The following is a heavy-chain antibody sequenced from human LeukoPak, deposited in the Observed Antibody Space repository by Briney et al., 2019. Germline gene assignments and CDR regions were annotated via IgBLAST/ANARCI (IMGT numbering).Heavy chain of an antibody. J-gene: IGHJ6*03. CDR2: INPNSGGT. CDR3: ARDPGWSSSWYITSHYMDV. V-gene: IGHV1-2*02. Sequence: GASVKVSCKASGYTFTGYYMHWVRQAPGQGLEWMGWINPNSGGTNYAQKFQGRVTMTRDTSISTAYMELSRLRSDDTAVYYCARDPGWSSSWYITSHYMDVWGKGNPGHRLL. D-gene: IGHD6-13*01. CDR1: GYTFTGYY.